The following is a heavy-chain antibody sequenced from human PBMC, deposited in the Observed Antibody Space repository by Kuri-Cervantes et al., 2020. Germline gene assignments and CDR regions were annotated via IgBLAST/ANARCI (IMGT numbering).Heavy chain of an antibody. J-gene: IGHJ4*02. CDR2: ISGSGGST. CDR1: GFTFSSYA. V-gene: IGHV3-23*01. Sequence: GESLKISCAASGFTFSSYAMHWVRQAPGKGLEWVSAISGSGGSTYYADPVKGRFTISRDNSKNTLYLQMNSLRAEDTAVYYCAKDLRAVAAYFDYWGQGTLVTVSS. D-gene: IGHD6-19*01. CDR3: AKDLRAVAAYFDY.